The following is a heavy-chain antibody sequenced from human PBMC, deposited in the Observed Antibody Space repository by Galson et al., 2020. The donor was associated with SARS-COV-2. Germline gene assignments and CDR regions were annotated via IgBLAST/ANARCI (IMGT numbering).Heavy chain of an antibody. V-gene: IGHV4-59*01. CDR3: AKILDYGQYGVDGLDWFDP. CDR1: GGSISPYY. D-gene: IGHD4-17*01. CDR2: IYYSGTT. J-gene: IGHJ5*02. Sequence: SETLSLTCTVSGGSISPYYWTWIRQPPGKGLEWIGYIYYSGTTNYNPSLKSRVTISVDTSKNQFSLKLTSVTAADTAVYYCAKILDYGQYGVDGLDWFDPGGQGTLVTVSS.